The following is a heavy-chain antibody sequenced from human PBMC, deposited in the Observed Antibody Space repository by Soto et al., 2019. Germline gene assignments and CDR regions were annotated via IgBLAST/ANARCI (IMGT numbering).Heavy chain of an antibody. Sequence: QVQLQESGPGLVKPSETLSLTCTVCGGPLSSHYWSWIRQPPGKGLEWIGYISDSGTTKYNLSLKSRITISVDTSKNQFSMKLSSVTAADTAVYYCARVKGSGSYYSLLDYWGQGTLATVSS. J-gene: IGHJ4*02. CDR1: GGPLSSHY. D-gene: IGHD3-10*01. CDR2: ISDSGTT. CDR3: ARVKGSGSYYSLLDY. V-gene: IGHV4-59*11.